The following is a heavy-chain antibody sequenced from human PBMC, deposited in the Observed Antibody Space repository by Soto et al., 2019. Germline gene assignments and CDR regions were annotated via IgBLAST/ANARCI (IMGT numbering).Heavy chain of an antibody. Sequence: EVQLVESGGGLVQPGGSLRLSCAASGFPFSSYWMSWVRQAPGKGLQWGANINRDGSEGYYVDSLKGRFTISIDNAENSLYLQMNSLRDEDTAVYYCTRAPDSSGSYYYFDYWGQGTLVTVSS. V-gene: IGHV3-7*03. CDR1: GFPFSSYW. J-gene: IGHJ4*02. CDR2: INRDGSEG. CDR3: TRAPDSSGSYYYFDY. D-gene: IGHD3-22*01.